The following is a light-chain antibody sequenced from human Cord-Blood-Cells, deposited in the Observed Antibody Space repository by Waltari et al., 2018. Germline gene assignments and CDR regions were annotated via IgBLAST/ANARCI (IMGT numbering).Light chain of an antibody. J-gene: IGKJ1*01. CDR1: QSISSY. Sequence: DIQMTQSPSSLSASVGDRVTITCRASQSISSYLNWYQQKPGKAPKLLIYAASSLQSGVPSRFSGSGSATDFTLTICSLQPEDFATYYCQQSYSTPWTFGQGTKVEIK. CDR3: QQSYSTPWT. CDR2: AAS. V-gene: IGKV1-39*01.